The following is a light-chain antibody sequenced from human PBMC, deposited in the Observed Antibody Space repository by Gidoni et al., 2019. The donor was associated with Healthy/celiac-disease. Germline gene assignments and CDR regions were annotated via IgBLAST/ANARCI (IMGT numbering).Light chain of an antibody. Sequence: EIVLTQIPLTLSLSPGERATLSGRASQSVSSSYLAWYQQKPGQAPRLLIYGASSRATGIPDRFSGSGSGTDFTLTISRLEPEDFAVYYCQQYGSSLSLTFGGGTKVEIK. J-gene: IGKJ4*01. V-gene: IGKV3-20*01. CDR1: QSVSSSY. CDR2: GAS. CDR3: QQYGSSLSLT.